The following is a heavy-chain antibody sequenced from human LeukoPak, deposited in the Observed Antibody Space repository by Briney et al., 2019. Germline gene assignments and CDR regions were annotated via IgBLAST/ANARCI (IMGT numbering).Heavy chain of an antibody. V-gene: IGHV3-7*01. CDR3: ARDGGTSGYDLLDY. CDR1: GMAFSPYG. J-gene: IGHJ4*02. Sequence: GGSLGPSCGASGMAFSPYGINGVRQAQGGGRGGLPTINQRGSEEYYVDSVKGRFTISRDNAENSVYLQMNSLRAEDTAVYYCARDGGTSGYDLLDYWGQGTLVTVSS. CDR2: INQRGSEE. D-gene: IGHD5-12*01.